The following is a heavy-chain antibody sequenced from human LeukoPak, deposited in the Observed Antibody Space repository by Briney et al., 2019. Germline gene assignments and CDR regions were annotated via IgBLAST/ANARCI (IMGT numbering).Heavy chain of an antibody. CDR1: GGSFSGYD. CDR2: INHSGST. J-gene: IGHJ4*02. V-gene: IGHV4-34*01. CDR3: ARHGGGNSKYYLDY. D-gene: IGHD4-23*01. Sequence: SEPLSLTCAVYGGSFSGYDWSWIRQPPGKGLEWMGEINHSGSTNYSPSLKSRVNISVDTSKNQFSLKLNSVTAADTAVYYCARHGGGNSKYYLDYWGQGALVTVSS.